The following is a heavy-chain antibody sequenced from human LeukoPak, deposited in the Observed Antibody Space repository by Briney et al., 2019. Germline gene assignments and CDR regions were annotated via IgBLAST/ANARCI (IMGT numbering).Heavy chain of an antibody. V-gene: IGHV4-61*02. CDR3: ARSGTYYPDY. CDR2: ILTSGNT. D-gene: IGHD1-26*01. J-gene: IGHJ4*02. CDR1: GDSVGSGSHY. Sequence: SQTLSLTCNVSGDSVGSGSHYWSWVRQPAGRGLEWIGRILTSGNTHYNPSLKGRVTISLDTSKNQFSLKLRSVTAADTAVYYCARSGTYYPDYWGQGTLVTVSS.